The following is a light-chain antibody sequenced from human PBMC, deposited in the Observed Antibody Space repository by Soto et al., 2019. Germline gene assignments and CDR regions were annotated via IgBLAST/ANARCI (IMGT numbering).Light chain of an antibody. Sequence: QPVLTQPPSASGTPGQRVTISCSGSSSNIGSNYVYWYQQLPGTAPKLLIYSNNQRPSGVPDRFSGSKSGTSVSLAISGLRSEDEADYYCAAWDDSLSGVVFGGGTKVTVL. CDR2: SNN. V-gene: IGLV1-47*02. CDR3: AAWDDSLSGVV. CDR1: SSNIGSNY. J-gene: IGLJ2*01.